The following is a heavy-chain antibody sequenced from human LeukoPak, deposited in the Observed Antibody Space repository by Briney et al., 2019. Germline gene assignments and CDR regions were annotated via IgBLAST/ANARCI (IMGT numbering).Heavy chain of an antibody. Sequence: QSGGSLRLSCAASGFTFSSYGMHWVRQAPGKGLEWVAFIRYDGSNKYYADSVKGRFTISRDNSENTLYLQMNSLRAEDTAVYYCAKDGSSGLEYYFDYWGQGTLVTVSS. J-gene: IGHJ4*02. CDR2: IRYDGSNK. V-gene: IGHV3-30*02. D-gene: IGHD6-19*01. CDR1: GFTFSSYG. CDR3: AKDGSSGLEYYFDY.